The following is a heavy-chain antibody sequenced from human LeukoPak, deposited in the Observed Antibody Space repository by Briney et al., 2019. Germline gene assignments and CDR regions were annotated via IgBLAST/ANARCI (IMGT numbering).Heavy chain of an antibody. CDR3: ARRSLVRTVGYDYAMDV. J-gene: IGHJ6*02. D-gene: IGHD1-26*01. V-gene: IGHV4-59*08. Sequence: PSETLSLTCTVSGGSISNDYRTWIRQAPGKGLEWIGYIYYSGSTSYNPSLKSRVTISVDTSKKQFSLKLSSVIAADTAVYYCARRSLVRTVGYDYAMDVWGQGTTVTVSS. CDR2: IYYSGST. CDR1: GGSISNDY.